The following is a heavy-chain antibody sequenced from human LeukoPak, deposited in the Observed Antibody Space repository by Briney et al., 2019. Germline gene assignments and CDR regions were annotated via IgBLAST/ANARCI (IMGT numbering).Heavy chain of an antibody. CDR2: ISGSGSGSST. Sequence: GGSLRLSCAASGFTFSSSAMSWVRQAPGKGLEWVSTISGSGSGSSTYYADSVKGRFTISRDNSKNTLYLQMNSLRAEDTAVYYCAKEISPYYYDSSLDYWGQGTLVTVSS. CDR3: AKEISPYYYDSSLDY. J-gene: IGHJ4*02. V-gene: IGHV3-23*01. D-gene: IGHD3-22*01. CDR1: GFTFSSSA.